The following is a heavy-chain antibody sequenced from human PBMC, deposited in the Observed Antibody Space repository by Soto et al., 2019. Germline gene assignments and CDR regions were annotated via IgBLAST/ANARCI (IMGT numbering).Heavy chain of an antibody. V-gene: IGHV1-8*01. J-gene: IGHJ4*02. Sequence: GASVKVSCKASGYTLTSYDINWVRQATGQGLEWMGWMNPNSGNTGYAQKFQGRVTMTRNTSISTAYVELSSLRSEDTAVYYCLITMVRGVMGYFDYWGQGTLVTVSS. CDR1: GYTLTSYD. CDR2: MNPNSGNT. CDR3: LITMVRGVMGYFDY. D-gene: IGHD3-10*01.